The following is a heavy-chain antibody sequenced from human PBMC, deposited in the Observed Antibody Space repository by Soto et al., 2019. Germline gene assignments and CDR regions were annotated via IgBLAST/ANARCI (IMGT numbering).Heavy chain of an antibody. CDR1: GGSISSGGYY. CDR2: IYYSGST. D-gene: IGHD4-17*01. V-gene: IGHV4-31*03. Sequence: SETLSLTCTVSGGSISSGGYYWSWIRQHPGKGLEWIGYIYYSGSTYYNPSLKRRVTISVYTSKNQFSLKLSSVTAADTAVYYCARDLYYGDYEGSYYYYYMDVWGKGTTVTVSS. J-gene: IGHJ6*03. CDR3: ARDLYYGDYEGSYYYYYMDV.